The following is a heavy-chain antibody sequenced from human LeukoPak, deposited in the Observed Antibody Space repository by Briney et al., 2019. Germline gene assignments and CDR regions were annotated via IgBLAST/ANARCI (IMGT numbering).Heavy chain of an antibody. D-gene: IGHD4-11*01. CDR2: IKQDETEK. V-gene: IGHV3-7*01. J-gene: IGHJ6*02. CDR3: ARVSRDFYSNYYYYYGMDV. CDR1: GFTFSNFW. Sequence: PGESLRLSCTASGFTFSNFWMGWVRQAPGKGLEWVANIKQDETEKFYLGSVKGRFTISRDNAKNSLYLQMNSLRAEDTAVYYCARVSRDFYSNYYYYYGMDVWGQGTTVTVSS.